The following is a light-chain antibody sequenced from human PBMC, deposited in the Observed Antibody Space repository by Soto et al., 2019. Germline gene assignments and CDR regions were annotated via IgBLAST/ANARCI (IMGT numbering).Light chain of an antibody. CDR1: SSDVGDYHR. CDR2: VVH. Sequence: QSALTQPPSVSGSPGQSVTISCTGTSSDVGDYHRVSWYQQPPGTAPKLMIYVVHNRPSGVPDRFSGSGSGNTASLTISGLQAEDEADYYCSLYTSSNTYVFGTGTKLTVL. V-gene: IGLV2-18*01. J-gene: IGLJ1*01. CDR3: SLYTSSNTYV.